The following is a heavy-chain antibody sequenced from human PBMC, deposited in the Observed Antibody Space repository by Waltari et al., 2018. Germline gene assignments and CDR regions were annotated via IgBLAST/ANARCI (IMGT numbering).Heavy chain of an antibody. CDR1: GFTVSSDP. CDR2: ISYDGSNK. CDR3: ARDLGIAVAGPV. J-gene: IGHJ4*02. V-gene: IGHV3-30-3*01. Sequence: QFQLVESGEGVVQPGRSLRPPCAASGFTVSSDPMHRVGQAPGQGRGGVAVISYDGSNKYYADSVKGRFTISRDNSKNTLYLQMNSLRAEDTAVYYCARDLGIAVAGPVWGQGTLVTVSS. D-gene: IGHD6-19*01.